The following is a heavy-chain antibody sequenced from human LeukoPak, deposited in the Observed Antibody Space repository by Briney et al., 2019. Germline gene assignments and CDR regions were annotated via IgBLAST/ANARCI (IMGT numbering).Heavy chain of an antibody. CDR3: ARSSGWHPFDY. CDR1: GFTFSTYS. J-gene: IGHJ4*02. V-gene: IGHV3-48*01. CDR2: ISGSSDAI. D-gene: IGHD6-19*01. Sequence: GGSLRLSCAASGFTFSTYSMSWVRQPPGKGLEWVSYISGSSDAIYYADSVKGRFTISRDNPKNTLNLQMNSLRAEDTAVYYCARSSGWHPFDYWGQGTLVTVSS.